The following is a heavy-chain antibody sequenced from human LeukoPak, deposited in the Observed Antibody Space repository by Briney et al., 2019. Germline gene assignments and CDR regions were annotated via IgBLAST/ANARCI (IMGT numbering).Heavy chain of an antibody. CDR2: ISGSGGST. CDR3: ARDECSGGSCYYYYYYGMDV. V-gene: IGHV3-23*01. CDR1: GFTFSSYA. Sequence: PGGSLRLSCAASGFTFSSYAMSWVRQAPGKGLEWVSAISGSGGSTYYADSVKGRFTISRDNSKNTLYLQMNSLRAEDTAVYYCARDECSGGSCYYYYYYGMDVWGKGTTVTVSS. D-gene: IGHD2-15*01. J-gene: IGHJ6*04.